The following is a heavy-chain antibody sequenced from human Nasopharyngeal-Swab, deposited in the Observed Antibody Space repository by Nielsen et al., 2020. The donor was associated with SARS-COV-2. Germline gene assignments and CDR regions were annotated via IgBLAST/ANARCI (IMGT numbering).Heavy chain of an antibody. D-gene: IGHD2-2*01. CDR3: AKDPYQPYYMDV. J-gene: IGHJ6*03. CDR2: ISGSGGST. V-gene: IGHV3-23*01. Sequence: WIRQPPGKGLEWVSAISGSGGSTYYADSVKGRFTISRDNSKNTLYPQMNSQRAEDTAVYYCAKDPYQPYYMDVWGKGTTVTVSS.